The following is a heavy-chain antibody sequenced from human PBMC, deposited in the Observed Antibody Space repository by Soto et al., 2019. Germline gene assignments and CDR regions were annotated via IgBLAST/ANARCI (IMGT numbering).Heavy chain of an antibody. V-gene: IGHV4-30-2*01. CDR1: GGSISSGGYS. CDR3: ARAPRSYSGSHPFDY. J-gene: IGHJ4*02. D-gene: IGHD1-26*01. Sequence: QLQLQESGSGLVKPSQTLSLTCAVSGGSISSGGYSWSWIRQPPGKGLEWIGYIYHSGSTYYNPSLKSRVTISVDRSKNQFSLKLSSVTAADTPVYYCARAPRSYSGSHPFDYWGQGTLVTVSS. CDR2: IYHSGST.